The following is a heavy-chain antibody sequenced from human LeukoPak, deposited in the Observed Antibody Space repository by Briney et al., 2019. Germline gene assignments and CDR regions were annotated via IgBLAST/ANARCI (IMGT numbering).Heavy chain of an antibody. Sequence: GGSLRLSCAASGFTFSSYAMSWVRQAPGKGLEWVSAISGSGGSTYYADSVKGRFTISRDNSKNTLYLQMNSLRAEDTAVYYCAKDHQDDYVWGSYRSYYFDYWGQGTLVAVSS. CDR2: ISGSGGST. D-gene: IGHD3-16*02. V-gene: IGHV3-23*01. CDR1: GFTFSSYA. J-gene: IGHJ4*02. CDR3: AKDHQDDYVWGSYRSYYFDY.